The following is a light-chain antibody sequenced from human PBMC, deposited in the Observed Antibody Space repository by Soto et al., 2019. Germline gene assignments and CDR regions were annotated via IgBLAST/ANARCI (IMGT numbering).Light chain of an antibody. CDR3: QQYTTYPYT. J-gene: IGKJ2*01. V-gene: IGKV1-5*01. CDR1: QSVTNW. CDR2: DAS. Sequence: DIPMTQSPSTLSASVGDRVTITCRASQSVTNWLAWYQQKPGKAPNLLIYDASRLQSGIPSRFSGSGSGTEFTLTFSSLQHDDFVTYYCQQYTTYPYTFGQGTKLEIK.